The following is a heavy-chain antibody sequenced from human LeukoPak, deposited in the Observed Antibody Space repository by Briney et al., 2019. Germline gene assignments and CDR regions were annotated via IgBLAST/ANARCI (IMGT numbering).Heavy chain of an antibody. Sequence: GGSLRLSCAASGFTFSSYAMSWVRQAPGKGLEWVSAISGSGGSTYYADSVKGRFTISRDNAKNSLYLQMNSLRAEDTAVYYCARDLVVTASSGDAFDIWGQGTMVTVSS. CDR2: ISGSGGST. CDR1: GFTFSSYA. CDR3: ARDLVVTASSGDAFDI. D-gene: IGHD2-21*02. J-gene: IGHJ3*02. V-gene: IGHV3-23*01.